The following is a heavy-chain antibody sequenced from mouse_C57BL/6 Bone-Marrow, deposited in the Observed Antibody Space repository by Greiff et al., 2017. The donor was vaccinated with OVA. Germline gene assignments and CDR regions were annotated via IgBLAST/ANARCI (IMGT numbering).Heavy chain of an antibody. CDR1: GYTFTSYW. V-gene: IGHV1-61*01. D-gene: IGHD1-1*01. J-gene: IGHJ1*03. CDR2: IYPSDSET. Sequence: QVQLQQPGAELVRPGSSVKLSCKASGYTFTSYWMDWVKQRPGQGLEWIGNIYPSDSETHYNQKFKDKATLTVDKSSSTAYMQLSSLTSEDSAVYYCARGTVVAHYWYFDVWGTGTTVTVSS. CDR3: ARGTVVAHYWYFDV.